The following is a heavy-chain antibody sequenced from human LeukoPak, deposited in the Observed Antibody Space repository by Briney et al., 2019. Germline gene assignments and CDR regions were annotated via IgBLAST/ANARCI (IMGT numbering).Heavy chain of an antibody. CDR3: ARVGIVGTIGDY. CDR1: GFTFSSSW. D-gene: IGHD1-26*01. CDR2: IKEDGSEK. V-gene: IGHV3-7*01. J-gene: IGHJ4*02. Sequence: GVLRLSCAASGFTFSSSWMSWVRQAPGKGLEWVANIKEDGSEKYHVDSVKGRFTISRDNAKNSLYLQMNSLRAEDTAVYYCARVGIVGTIGDYWGQGTLLTVSS.